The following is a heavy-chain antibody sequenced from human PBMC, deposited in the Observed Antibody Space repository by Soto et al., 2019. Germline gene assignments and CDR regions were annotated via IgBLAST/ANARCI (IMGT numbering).Heavy chain of an antibody. V-gene: IGHV3-23*01. D-gene: IGHD5-12*01. CDR1: AFTFSSYA. J-gene: IGHJ4*02. CDR2: ISGSGGST. CDR3: AKERRDGYNKGFDY. Sequence: GWSLRLSCAASAFTFSSYAMSLVRQAPGKGLDWVSAISGSGGSTYYADSVKGRFTISRDNSKKTLYLQMNSLRAEDTAVYYCAKERRDGYNKGFDYWGQGTLVTVSS.